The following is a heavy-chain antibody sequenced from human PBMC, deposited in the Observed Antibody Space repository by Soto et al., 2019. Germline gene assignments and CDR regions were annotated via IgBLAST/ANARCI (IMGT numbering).Heavy chain of an antibody. D-gene: IGHD4-17*01. Sequence: SETLSLTCTVSGGSISSYYWSWIRQPPGKGLEWIGYIYYSGSTNYNPSLKSRVTISVDTSKNQFSLKLSSVTAADTAVYYCARDYGDFYFDYWGQGTLVTYPQ. CDR1: GGSISSYY. J-gene: IGHJ4*02. CDR2: IYYSGST. V-gene: IGHV4-59*01. CDR3: ARDYGDFYFDY.